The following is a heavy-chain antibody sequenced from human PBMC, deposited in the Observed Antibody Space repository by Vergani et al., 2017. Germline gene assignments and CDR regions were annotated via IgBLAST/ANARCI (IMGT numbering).Heavy chain of an antibody. V-gene: IGHV4-59*01. J-gene: IGHJ4*02. CDR3: ARGALWWLRQIDS. D-gene: IGHD2-21*01. CDR1: GDSMNTYY. Sequence: QVQLQESGPGLVKPSGTLSLTCSVSGDSMNTYYWTWIRQPPGKGLEWIGYICDSGDTKYNPSLKSRVTMSLDTSKNQFSLNLYSVTAADTAVYYCARGALWWLRQIDSWGQGTLVTVSS. CDR2: ICDSGDT.